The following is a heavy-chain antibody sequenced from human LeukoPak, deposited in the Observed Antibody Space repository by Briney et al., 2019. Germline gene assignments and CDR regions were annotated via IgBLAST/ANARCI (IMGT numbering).Heavy chain of an antibody. V-gene: IGHV4-59*12. CDR2: IYYSGST. CDR1: SGSITNYY. CDR3: AREHCSGGSCYSIYYYYYMDV. J-gene: IGHJ6*03. Sequence: SETLSLTCTVSSGSITNYYWNWIRQPPGKGLEWIGYIYYSGSTNYNPSLKSRVTISVDTSKNQFSLKLSSVTAADTAVYYCAREHCSGGSCYSIYYYYYMDVWGKGTTVTVSS. D-gene: IGHD2-15*01.